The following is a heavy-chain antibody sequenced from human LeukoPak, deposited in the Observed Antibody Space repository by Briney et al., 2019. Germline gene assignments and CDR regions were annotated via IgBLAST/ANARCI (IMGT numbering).Heavy chain of an antibody. Sequence: GASVKVSCKASGYTFTGYYMHWVRQAPGQGLEWMGWINPNSGGTNYAQKFQGRVTMTRDTSISTAYMELRSLRSDDTAVYYCASFPPDGEAYWGQGTLVTVSS. V-gene: IGHV1-2*02. J-gene: IGHJ4*02. CDR2: INPNSGGT. D-gene: IGHD3-10*01. CDR1: GYTFTGYY. CDR3: ASFPPDGEAY.